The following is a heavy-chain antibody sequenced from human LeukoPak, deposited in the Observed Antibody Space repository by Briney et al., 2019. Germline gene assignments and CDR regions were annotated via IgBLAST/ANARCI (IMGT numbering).Heavy chain of an antibody. CDR2: INGSGGST. D-gene: IGHD3-10*02. V-gene: IGHV3-23*01. J-gene: IGHJ6*04. CDR1: GFTFSSYA. Sequence: PGGSLRLSCAASGFTFSSYAMSWVRQAPGKGLEWVSDINGSGGSTYYADSVKGRFTISRDNAKNSLYLQMNSLRAEDTAVYYCAGLGITMIGGVWGKGTTVTISS. CDR3: AGLGITMIGGV.